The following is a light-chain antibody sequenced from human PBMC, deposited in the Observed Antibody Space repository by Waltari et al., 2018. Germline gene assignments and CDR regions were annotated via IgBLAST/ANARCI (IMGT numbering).Light chain of an antibody. J-gene: IGKJ1*01. V-gene: IGKV2-30*02. Sequence: RLVHTYGNIYLHWFQQRPGQSPRRLSYMVSQRDSGVPDRFSGSGSGTDFTLKISRVEAEDVGIYYCMQSTHWPPWTFGQGTKVEIK. CDR2: MVS. CDR3: MQSTHWPPWT. CDR1: RLVHTYGNIY.